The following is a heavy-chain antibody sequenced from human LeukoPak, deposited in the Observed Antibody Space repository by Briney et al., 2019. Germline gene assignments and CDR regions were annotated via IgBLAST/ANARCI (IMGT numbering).Heavy chain of an antibody. CDR3: VRDLTLYSSGWYDAFDI. CDR2: IKQDGSEK. V-gene: IGHV3-7*01. CDR1: GFTFSSYA. J-gene: IGHJ3*02. Sequence: GGSLRLSCAASGFTFSSYAMSWVRQAPGKGLEWVANIKQDGSEKYYGDSVKGRFTISRDNAKNSLYLQMNSLRAEDTAVYYCVRDLTLYSSGWYDAFDIWGQGTMVTASS. D-gene: IGHD6-19*01.